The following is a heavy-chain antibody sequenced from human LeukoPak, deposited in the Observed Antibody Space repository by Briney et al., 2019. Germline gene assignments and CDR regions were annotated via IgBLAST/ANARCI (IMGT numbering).Heavy chain of an antibody. V-gene: IGHV4-61*02. CDR1: GGSISSGSYY. CDR3: ARDQDYYYYYYMDV. Sequence: SQTLSLTCTVSGGSISSGSYYWSWIRQPAGKGLEWIGRIYTSGSTNYNPSLKSRVTISVDTSKNQFSLKLSSATAADTAAYYCARDQDYYYYYYMDVWGKGTTVTVSS. J-gene: IGHJ6*03. CDR2: IYTSGST.